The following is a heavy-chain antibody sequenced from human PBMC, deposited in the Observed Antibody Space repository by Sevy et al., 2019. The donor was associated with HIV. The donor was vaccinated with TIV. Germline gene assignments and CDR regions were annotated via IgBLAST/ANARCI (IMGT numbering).Heavy chain of an antibody. Sequence: GGSLRLSCAASGFTFSSYVMHWVRQAPGKGLEWVAVISYDGSNKYYADSVKGRFTISRDNSKNTLYLQMNSLRAEDTAVYYCARVPSPGGSYYTDYWGQGTLVTVSS. D-gene: IGHD1-26*01. CDR3: ARVPSPGGSYYTDY. CDR2: ISYDGSNK. CDR1: GFTFSSYV. J-gene: IGHJ4*02. V-gene: IGHV3-30-3*01.